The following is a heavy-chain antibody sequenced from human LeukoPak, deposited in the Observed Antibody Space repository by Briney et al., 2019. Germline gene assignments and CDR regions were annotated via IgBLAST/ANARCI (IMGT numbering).Heavy chain of an antibody. CDR2: IQYDGSTK. CDR3: AKVVESGY. J-gene: IGHJ4*02. Sequence: GGSLRLSCAASGFTFSDYGMHWVRQAPGKGLDWVAFIQYDGSTKSYADSVKGRFTISRDNSKNTLYLQMNSLRAEDTAVYYCAKVVESGYWGQGTLVTVSS. CDR1: GFTFSDYG. D-gene: IGHD2-15*01. V-gene: IGHV3-30*02.